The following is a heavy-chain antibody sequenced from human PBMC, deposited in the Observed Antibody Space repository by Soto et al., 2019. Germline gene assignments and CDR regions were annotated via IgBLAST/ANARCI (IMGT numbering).Heavy chain of an antibody. Sequence: QVQLVESGGGVVQPGRSLRLSCAASGFTFSSYGMHWVRQAPGKGLEWVAVIWYDGSNKYYADSVKGRFTISRDNSKNTLYRKMKTLRAEDTGVYYCAREQRTYYYRSGGLDYWGQGTLVTVSS. CDR2: IWYDGSNK. V-gene: IGHV3-33*01. CDR3: AREQRTYYYRSGGLDY. J-gene: IGHJ4*02. D-gene: IGHD3-10*01. CDR1: GFTFSSYG.